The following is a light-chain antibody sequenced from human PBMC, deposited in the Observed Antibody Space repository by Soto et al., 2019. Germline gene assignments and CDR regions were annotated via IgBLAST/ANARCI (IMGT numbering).Light chain of an antibody. Sequence: EIVLTLSPATLSLSPGEIASLSFSASQAVVGTYLAWYQHKPGQAPRLLIYGASNRAAGIPDRFGGSGSGTDFTLTISRLEPEDFAVYYCQQYGSSPQITFGQGTRLEIK. CDR2: GAS. V-gene: IGKV3-20*01. J-gene: IGKJ5*01. CDR1: QAVVGTY. CDR3: QQYGSSPQIT.